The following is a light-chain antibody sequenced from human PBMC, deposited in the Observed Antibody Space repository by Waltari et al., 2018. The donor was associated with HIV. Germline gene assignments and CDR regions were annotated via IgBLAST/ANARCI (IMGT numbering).Light chain of an antibody. CDR3: HQYGTAPRT. CDR1: QSVSSN. J-gene: IGKJ1*01. V-gene: IGKV3-15*01. CDR2: GAS. Sequence: EIVMTQSPATLSVFPGERATLSCRASQSVSSNLAWYQQKPGQAPRPLIYGASTRATGIPARFSGSGSGTEFTLTISGLQSEDFAVYYCHQYGTAPRTFGQGTRVEI.